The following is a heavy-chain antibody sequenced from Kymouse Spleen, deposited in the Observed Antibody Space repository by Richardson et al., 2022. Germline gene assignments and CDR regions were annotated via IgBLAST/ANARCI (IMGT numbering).Heavy chain of an antibody. CDR3: AGYDILTGYYGDY. V-gene: IGHV4-61*01. D-gene: IGHD3-9*01. Sequence: QVQLQESGPGLVKPSETLSLTCTVSGGSVSSGSYYWSWIRQPPGKGLEWIGYIYYSGSTNYNPSLKSRVTISVDTSKNQFSLKLSSVTAADTAVYYCAGYDILTGYYGDYWGQGTLVTVSS. CDR2: IYYSGST. J-gene: IGHJ4*02. CDR1: GGSVSSGSYY.